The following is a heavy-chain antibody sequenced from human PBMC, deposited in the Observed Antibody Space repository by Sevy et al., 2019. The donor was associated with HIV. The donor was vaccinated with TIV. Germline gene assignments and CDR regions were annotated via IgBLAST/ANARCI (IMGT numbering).Heavy chain of an antibody. D-gene: IGHD2-15*01. CDR3: ARGTLGYCSGGSGYYDAFDI. J-gene: IGHJ3*02. V-gene: IGHV3-30-3*01. CDR2: ISYDGSNK. CDR1: GFTFSSYA. Sequence: GGSLRLSCAASGFTFSSYAMHWVRQAPGKGLEWVAVISYDGSNKYYADSVKGRFTISRNNSKNTLYLQMNSLRAEDTAVYYCARGTLGYCSGGSGYYDAFDIWGQGTMVTVSS.